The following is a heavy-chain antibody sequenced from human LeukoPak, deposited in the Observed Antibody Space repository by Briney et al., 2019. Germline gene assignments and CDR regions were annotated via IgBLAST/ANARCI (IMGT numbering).Heavy chain of an antibody. J-gene: IGHJ4*02. D-gene: IGHD2-15*01. CDR1: GFTFSSYE. Sequence: GGSLTLSCAASGFTFSSYEMNWLRQAPGKGLEWISYISDSGTIKHYADSVERRCTISRDNAKNSLYLQMNRLRAEDAAVYYCSKAPVTSCRGSFCYPFDYWGQGTLVTVSS. CDR3: SKAPVTSCRGSFCYPFDY. CDR2: ISDSGTIK. V-gene: IGHV3-48*03.